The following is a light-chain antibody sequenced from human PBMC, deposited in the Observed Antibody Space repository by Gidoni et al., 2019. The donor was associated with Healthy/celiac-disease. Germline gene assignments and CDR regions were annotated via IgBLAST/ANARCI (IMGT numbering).Light chain of an antibody. J-gene: IGKJ4*01. CDR3: KQSYSTPPLT. V-gene: IGKV1-39*01. CDR1: QSISSY. CDR2: AAS. Sequence: DIQMTQSPSSLSASVGDRVTITCRASQSISSYLNWYQQKPGKAPKLLIYAASSLQSGVPSRFSGSGSGTDFTLTISSLQPEDFATYYCKQSYSTPPLTFXGXTKVEIK.